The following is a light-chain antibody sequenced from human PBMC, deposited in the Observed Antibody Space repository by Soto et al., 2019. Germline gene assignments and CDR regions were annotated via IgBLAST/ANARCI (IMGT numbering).Light chain of an antibody. Sequence: QSALTQPASVSGSPGQSITISCTGTSGDIGASNYVSWYQQFPDKAPKLIIYDVSDRPSGVSTRFSGSKSGNTASLTISGLQPEDEADYYCTSYRTYSGVFGTWTKVTVL. J-gene: IGLJ1*01. CDR3: TSYRTYSGV. CDR1: SGDIGASNY. V-gene: IGLV2-14*01. CDR2: DVS.